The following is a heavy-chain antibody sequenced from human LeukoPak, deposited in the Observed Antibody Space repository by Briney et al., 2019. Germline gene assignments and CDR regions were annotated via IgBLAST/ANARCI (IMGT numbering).Heavy chain of an antibody. CDR1: GFTFSDYY. CDR3: AKSREAVVPAAGFDY. D-gene: IGHD2-2*01. V-gene: IGHV3-11*01. CDR2: ISSSGSTI. Sequence: GGSLRLSCAASGFTFSDYYMSWIRQAPGKGLEWVSYISSSGSTIYYADSVKGRFTISRDNAKNSLYLRMNSLRAEDTALYYCAKSREAVVPAAGFDYWGQGTLVTVSS. J-gene: IGHJ4*02.